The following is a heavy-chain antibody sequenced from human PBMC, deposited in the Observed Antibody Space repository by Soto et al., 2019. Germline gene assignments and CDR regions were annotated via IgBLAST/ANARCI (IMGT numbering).Heavy chain of an antibody. Sequence: PSETLSLTCTVSGGSISSSSYYWGWIRQPPGKGLEWIGSIYYSGSTYYNPSLKSRVTISVDTSKNQFSLKLSSVTAADTAVYYCARHYYDSSGYYPYYWGQGTLVTVSS. D-gene: IGHD3-22*01. J-gene: IGHJ4*02. V-gene: IGHV4-39*01. CDR1: GGSISSSSYY. CDR2: IYYSGST. CDR3: ARHYYDSSGYYPYY.